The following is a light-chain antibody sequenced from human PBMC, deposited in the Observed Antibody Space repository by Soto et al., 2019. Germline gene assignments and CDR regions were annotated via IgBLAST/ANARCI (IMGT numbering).Light chain of an antibody. CDR2: KAS. Sequence: IQMTQSPSTLSASVGDRVTITCRASKSVSSFLAWYQQKPGKAPELLIYKASRLESGVPSRFSGSGSGTEFTLTISSLQPDDFVTYYCQQYSGYPLTFGGGTKVEIK. J-gene: IGKJ4*01. CDR3: QQYSGYPLT. CDR1: KSVSSF. V-gene: IGKV1-5*03.